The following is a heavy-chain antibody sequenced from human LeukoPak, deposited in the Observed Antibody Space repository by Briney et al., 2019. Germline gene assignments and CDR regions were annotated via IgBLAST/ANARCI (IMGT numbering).Heavy chain of an antibody. J-gene: IGHJ4*02. CDR1: GVSISSYY. V-gene: IGHV4-59*01. D-gene: IGHD3-22*01. CDR2: IYYSGST. Sequence: PSKTLSLTCTVSGVSISSYYWGWIQQPPGKGLEWIGYIYYSGSTNYNPSLKSRVTISVDTSKNQFSLKLSSVTAADTAVYYCARDRYYYDSSGYYFLFDYWGQGTLVTVSS. CDR3: ARDRYYYDSSGYYFLFDY.